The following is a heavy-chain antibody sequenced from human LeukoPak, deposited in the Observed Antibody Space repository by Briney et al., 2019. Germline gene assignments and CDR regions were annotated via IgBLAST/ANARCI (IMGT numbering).Heavy chain of an antibody. CDR1: GYTLTELS. CDR2: FDPEDGET. J-gene: IGHJ4*02. CDR3: ATLGYCSSTSCPIWGFDY. D-gene: IGHD2-2*01. V-gene: IGHV1-24*01. Sequence: GASVKVSCKVSGYTLTELSMHWVRQAPGKGLEWMGGFDPEDGETIYAQKFQGRVTMTEDTSTDTAYMELSSLRSEDTAVYYCATLGYCSSTSCPIWGFDYWGQGTLVTVSS.